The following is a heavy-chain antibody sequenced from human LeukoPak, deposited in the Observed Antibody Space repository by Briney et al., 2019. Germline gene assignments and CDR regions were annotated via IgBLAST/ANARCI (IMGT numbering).Heavy chain of an antibody. Sequence: SETLSLTCTVSGGSLSSYYWNWIRQPPGEGLEWIGYFHYSESTNYNPSLKSRVTISVDTSKNQFSLKVSSVTAADTAVYYCARQVYRSPYAFDIWGQGTVVTVSS. V-gene: IGHV4-59*01. CDR3: ARQVYRSPYAFDI. J-gene: IGHJ3*02. CDR1: GGSLSSYY. CDR2: FHYSEST. D-gene: IGHD6-13*01.